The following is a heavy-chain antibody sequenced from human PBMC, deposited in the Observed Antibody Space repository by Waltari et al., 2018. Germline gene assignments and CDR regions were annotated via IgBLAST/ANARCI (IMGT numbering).Heavy chain of an antibody. D-gene: IGHD3-3*01. CDR1: GYTFTSYG. J-gene: IGHJ4*02. CDR3: ARDSRAFYDFWSGFRAYFDY. Sequence: QVQLVQSGAEVKKPGDSVKVSCKASGYTFTSYGISWVRQAPGQGLEWIGWISADNVNTNYAQKLQSRSTMTTDTSTSTAYMELRSLRSDDTAVYYCARDSRAFYDFWSGFRAYFDYWGQGTLVTVSS. CDR2: ISADNVNT. V-gene: IGHV1-18*04.